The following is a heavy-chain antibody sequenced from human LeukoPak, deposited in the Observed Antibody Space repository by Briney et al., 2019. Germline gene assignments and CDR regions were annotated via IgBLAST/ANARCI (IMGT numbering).Heavy chain of an antibody. D-gene: IGHD3-22*01. CDR3: ARANHYDEGYYFDL. Sequence: PGGSLRLSCAASGFTFSDNYMNWIRQAPGKGLEWVSQISSSVGIIHYADPVKGRFTVSRDNARNSLFLQMSSLRAEDTAVYYCARANHYDEGYYFDLWGQGTLVIVSS. V-gene: IGHV3-11*01. CDR2: ISSSVGII. CDR1: GFTFSDNY. J-gene: IGHJ4*02.